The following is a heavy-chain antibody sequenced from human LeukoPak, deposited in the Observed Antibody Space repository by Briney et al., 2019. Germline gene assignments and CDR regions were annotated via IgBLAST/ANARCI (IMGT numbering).Heavy chain of an antibody. CDR3: ARASSSSWYRDFDY. J-gene: IGHJ4*02. Sequence: PGGSLRLSCAASGFTFSSYWMSWVRQPPGKGLEWIGEIYHSGSTNYNPSLKSRVTISVDKSKNQFSLKLSSVTAADTAVYYCARASSSSWYRDFDYWGQGTLVTVSS. CDR2: IYHSGST. CDR1: GFTFSSYW. D-gene: IGHD6-13*01. V-gene: IGHV4-4*02.